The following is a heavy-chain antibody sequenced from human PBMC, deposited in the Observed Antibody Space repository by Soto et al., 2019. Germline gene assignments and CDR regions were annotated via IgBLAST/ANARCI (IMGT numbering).Heavy chain of an antibody. CDR1: GGTFSSYA. Sequence: EQLVQSGAEVKKPGSSVKVSCKASGGTFSSYAISWVRQAPGQGLEWMGGIIPIFGTANYAQKFQGRVTITADESTSTADMELSSLRSEDTAVYYCARGVRGGLYYYYGMDVWGQGTTVTVSS. CDR2: IIPIFGTA. CDR3: ARGVRGGLYYYYGMDV. V-gene: IGHV1-69*01. J-gene: IGHJ6*02. D-gene: IGHD3-10*01.